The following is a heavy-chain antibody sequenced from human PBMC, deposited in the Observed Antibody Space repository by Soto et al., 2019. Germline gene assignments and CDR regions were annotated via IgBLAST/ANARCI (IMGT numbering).Heavy chain of an antibody. CDR1: GFTFSSYA. J-gene: IGHJ4*02. CDR3: ARDRSIAAAGL. CDR2: ISYDGSNK. D-gene: IGHD6-13*01. V-gene: IGHV3-30-3*01. Sequence: PGGSLRLSCAASGFTFSSYAMHWVRQAPGKGLEWVAVISYDGSNKYYADSVKGRFTISRDNSKNTLYLQMNSLRAEDTAVYYCARDRSIAAAGLWGQGTLVTVSS.